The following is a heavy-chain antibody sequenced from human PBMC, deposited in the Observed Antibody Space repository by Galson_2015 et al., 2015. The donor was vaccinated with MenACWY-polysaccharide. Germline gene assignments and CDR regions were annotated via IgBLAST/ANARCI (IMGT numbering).Heavy chain of an antibody. CDR1: GFTFNNYA. D-gene: IGHD6-19*01. V-gene: IGHV3-23*01. CDR3: AKSASGWYWFDP. Sequence: SLRLSCAASGFTFNNYAMSWVRQAPGKGPEWVSAISGSGGTTYHADSVKGRFTISRDNSKNTLSLQMNSLRAEDTAVYYCAKSASGWYWFDPWGQGTLVTVSS. J-gene: IGHJ5*02. CDR2: ISGSGGTT.